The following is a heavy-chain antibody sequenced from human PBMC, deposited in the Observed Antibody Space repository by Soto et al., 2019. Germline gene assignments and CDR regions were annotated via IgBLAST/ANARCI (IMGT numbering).Heavy chain of an antibody. Sequence: ASVKVSCKASGGTFSSYAISWVRQAPGQGLEWMGGIIPIFGTANYAQKFQGRVTITADKSTSTAYMELSSLRSEETAVYYCARHSVVVPAAILSAYYYGIHVRGEGTTVTTYS. CDR1: GGTFSSYA. CDR3: ARHSVVVPAAILSAYYYGIHV. V-gene: IGHV1-69*06. D-gene: IGHD2-2*02. J-gene: IGHJ6*04. CDR2: IIPIFGTA.